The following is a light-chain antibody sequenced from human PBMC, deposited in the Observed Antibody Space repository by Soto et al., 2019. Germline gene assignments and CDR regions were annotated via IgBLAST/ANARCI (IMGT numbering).Light chain of an antibody. Sequence: QSALTQPASVSGSPGQSITISCSTTGDDPRDYTFVSWYQQHPGKAPQLMIYEVSNRPSGVSNRFSGSKSGHTASLTISGLQTEDAGDYYCGSYTSGSTRVVFGGGTKLTVL. J-gene: IGLJ2*01. CDR3: GSYTSGSTRVV. CDR1: GDDPRDYTF. CDR2: EVS. V-gene: IGLV2-14*01.